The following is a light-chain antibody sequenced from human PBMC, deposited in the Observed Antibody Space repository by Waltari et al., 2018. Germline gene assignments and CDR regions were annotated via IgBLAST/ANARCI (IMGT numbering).Light chain of an antibody. Sequence: SFVLTPSPSVSVAPGQTATITCGSHNLATKSVHWSQQKPGRAPIVVMYFENARPSGVPERFSGSNSGITATLSISRVEAGDEADYFCQVWDGTPDHPVFGGGTKLTVL. CDR1: NLATKS. CDR3: QVWDGTPDHPV. CDR2: FEN. V-gene: IGLV3-21*04. J-gene: IGLJ3*02.